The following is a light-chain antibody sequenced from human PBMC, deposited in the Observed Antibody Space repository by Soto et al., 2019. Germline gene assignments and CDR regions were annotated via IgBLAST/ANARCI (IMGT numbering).Light chain of an antibody. V-gene: IGLV1-51*01. J-gene: IGLJ2*01. CDR1: SSNIGNNY. CDR2: DNN. CDR3: GTWDSSLSAVV. Sequence: QSALTQPPSVSAAPGQKVTISCSGSSSNIGNNYVSWYQQLPATAPKLLIYDNNKRPSGIPDRFSGSKSGTSATLGITGLQTGDEADYYCGTWDSSLSAVVFGGGTKVTVL.